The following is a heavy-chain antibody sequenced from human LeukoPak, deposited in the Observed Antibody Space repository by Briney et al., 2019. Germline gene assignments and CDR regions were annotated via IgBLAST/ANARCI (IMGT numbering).Heavy chain of an antibody. V-gene: IGHV4-39*01. J-gene: IGHJ1*01. CDR2: IYHSGRT. CDR1: GGSISSSSYS. D-gene: IGHD5-24*01. Sequence: SETLSLTCTVSGGSISSSSYSWGWIRQSPGKGLEWIGTIYHSGRTYYIPSLRTRVTISVDTSKNQFSLKLSSVTAADTAVYYCARAGMATIRGFQHWGQGTLVTVSS. CDR3: ARAGMATIRGFQH.